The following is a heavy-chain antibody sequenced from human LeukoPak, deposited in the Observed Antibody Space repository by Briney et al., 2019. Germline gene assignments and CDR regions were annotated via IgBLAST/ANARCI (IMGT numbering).Heavy chain of an antibody. CDR3: AKDYDSSGYDAFDI. D-gene: IGHD3-22*01. V-gene: IGHV3-9*01. J-gene: IGHJ3*02. CDR2: ISWNGGSI. Sequence: GGSLRLSCADSGFKFDDYAMHWVRQAPGKGLEWVSGISWNGGSIGYADSVKGRFTISRHNAKNSLYLQMNSLRAEDTALYYCAKDYDSSGYDAFDIWGQGTMVTVSS. CDR1: GFKFDDYA.